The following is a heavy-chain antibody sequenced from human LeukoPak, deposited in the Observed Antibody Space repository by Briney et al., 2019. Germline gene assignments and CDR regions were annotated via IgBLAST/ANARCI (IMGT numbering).Heavy chain of an antibody. CDR1: GYAFINYA. J-gene: IGHJ4*02. Sequence: ASVKVSCKTSGYAFINYAINWVRQAPGQGLEWMGWINTNTGNPTYAQGFTGRFVFSLDTSASTAYLQISSLQAEDTAVYYCARDEGITKPFVDWGQGTLVTVSS. V-gene: IGHV7-4-1*02. CDR3: ARDEGITKPFVD. D-gene: IGHD1-14*01. CDR2: INTNTGNP.